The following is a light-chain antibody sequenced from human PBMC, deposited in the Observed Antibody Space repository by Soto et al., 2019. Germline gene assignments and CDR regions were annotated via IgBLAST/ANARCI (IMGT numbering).Light chain of an antibody. Sequence: DVVMTQSPLSLPVTLGQPASISCRSNQSLVYSDGNTFLSWFQQRPGQSPRRLISKVSNRDSGVPDRFSGSGSGTDFKLKITRVEAEDVGVYYCMQGTHWPPIFGPGTKVDIK. CDR2: KVS. CDR1: QSLVYSDGNTF. V-gene: IGKV2-30*01. J-gene: IGKJ3*01. CDR3: MQGTHWPPI.